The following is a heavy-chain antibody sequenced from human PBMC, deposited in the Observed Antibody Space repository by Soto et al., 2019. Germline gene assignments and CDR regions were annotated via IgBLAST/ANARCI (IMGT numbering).Heavy chain of an antibody. CDR2: IIPIFGTA. D-gene: IGHD3-22*01. J-gene: IGHJ4*02. CDR3: AWGSNYYDSSGYYFALDY. CDR1: GGTFSSYA. V-gene: IGHV1-69*13. Sequence: PVKVSCKASGGTFSSYAISWVRQAPGQGLEWMGGIIPIFGTANYAQKFQGRVTITADESTSTAYMELSSPRSEDTAVYYCAWGSNYYDSSGYYFALDYWGQGTLVTVSS.